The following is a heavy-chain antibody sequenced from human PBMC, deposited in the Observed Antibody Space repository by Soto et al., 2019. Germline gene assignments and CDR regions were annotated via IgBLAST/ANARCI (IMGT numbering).Heavy chain of an antibody. V-gene: IGHV4-59*08. CDR2: IYYSGST. CDR3: ARHNYGSGSTYFDY. J-gene: IGHJ4*02. CDR1: GGSISSYH. D-gene: IGHD3-10*01. Sequence: PSETLSLTCTVSGGSISSYHWSWIRQPPGKGLEWIGYIYYSGSTNYNPSLKSRGTISVDTSKNQFSLKLNSMTAADTAVYYCARHNYGSGSTYFDYWGQGTLVTVSS.